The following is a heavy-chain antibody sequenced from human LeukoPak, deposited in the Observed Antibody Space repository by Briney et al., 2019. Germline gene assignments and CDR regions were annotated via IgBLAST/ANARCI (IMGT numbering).Heavy chain of an antibody. V-gene: IGHV4-34*01. CDR3: ARVGLELHMDV. CDR1: GGSFSGYY. D-gene: IGHD1-7*01. Sequence: SETLSLTCAVYGGSFSGYYWSWIRQPPGKGLEWIGEINHSGSTNYNPSLKSRVTISVDTSKNQFSLKLSSVTAADTAVYYCARVGLELHMDVWGKGTTVTVSS. CDR2: INHSGST. J-gene: IGHJ6*03.